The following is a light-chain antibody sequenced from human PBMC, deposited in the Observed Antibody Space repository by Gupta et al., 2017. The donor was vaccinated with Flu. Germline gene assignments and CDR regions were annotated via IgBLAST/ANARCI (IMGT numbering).Light chain of an antibody. CDR1: QSIDSNK. V-gene: IGKV3-20*01. Sequence: GTLSLSPGERATISCRASQSIDSNKVSWYQQKPGQAPSPLMLSASSRAAGVPDRFSGRGSETDFTLTISRLEPEDFAVYYCHQCSISPHTFGQGTRLEI. CDR2: SAS. CDR3: HQCSISPHT. J-gene: IGKJ2*01.